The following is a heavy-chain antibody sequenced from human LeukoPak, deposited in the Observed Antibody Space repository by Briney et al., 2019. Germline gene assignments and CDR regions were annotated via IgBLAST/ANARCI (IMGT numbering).Heavy chain of an antibody. CDR2: INGDASST. Sequence: GGSLRLSCAASGLTLSGYWMHLVRQAPGKGLVWVSRINGDASSTSYADSVKGRFTISRDNAKSTLYLQMNSLRVEDTAVYYCARARGNTYGYFEYWGQGTLVTVSS. CDR3: ARARGNTYGYFEY. CDR1: GLTLSGYW. D-gene: IGHD5-18*01. J-gene: IGHJ4*02. V-gene: IGHV3-74*01.